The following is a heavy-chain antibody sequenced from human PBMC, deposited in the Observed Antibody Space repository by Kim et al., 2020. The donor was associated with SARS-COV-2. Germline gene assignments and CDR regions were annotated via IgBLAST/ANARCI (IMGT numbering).Heavy chain of an antibody. CDR2: IKQDGSEK. CDR3: ARIYVVVVPAATKAKGGGYFDY. D-gene: IGHD2-2*01. J-gene: IGHJ4*02. CDR1: GFTFSSYW. Sequence: GGSLRLSCAASGFTFSSYWMSWVRQAPGKGLEWVANIKQDGSEKYYVDSVKGRFTISRDNAKNSLYLQMNSLRAEDTAVYYCARIYVVVVPAATKAKGGGYFDYWGQGTLVTVSS. V-gene: IGHV3-7*01.